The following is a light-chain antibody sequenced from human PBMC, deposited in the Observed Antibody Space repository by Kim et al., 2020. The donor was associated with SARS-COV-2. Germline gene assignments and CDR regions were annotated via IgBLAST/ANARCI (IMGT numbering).Light chain of an antibody. CDR1: VLAKKY. J-gene: IGLJ3*02. V-gene: IGLV3-27*01. Sequence: SYELTQPSSVSVSPGQTARITCSGDVLAKKYARWFQQKPGQAPVLVIYKDIKRPSGIPERFSGSSSGTTVTLTISGAQVEDEADYYCYSAADSPWVFGGGNQLTVL. CDR2: KDI. CDR3: YSAADSPWV.